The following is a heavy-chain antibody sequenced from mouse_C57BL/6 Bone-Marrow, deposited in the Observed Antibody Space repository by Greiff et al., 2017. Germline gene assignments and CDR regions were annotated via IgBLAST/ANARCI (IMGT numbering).Heavy chain of an antibody. V-gene: IGHV3-8*01. CDR2: ISYSGST. D-gene: IGHD1-1*01. CDR3: ARYYYGSSYVWYFDV. CDR1: WYSHPSVY. Sequence: ESRPCPAKTSQTPSPTLFFPWYSHPSVYWNCNPEFPGNKLEYMGYISYSGSTYYNPSLKSRISITRDTSKNQYYLQLNSVTTEDTATYYCARYYYGSSYVWYFDVWGTGTTVTVSS. J-gene: IGHJ1*03.